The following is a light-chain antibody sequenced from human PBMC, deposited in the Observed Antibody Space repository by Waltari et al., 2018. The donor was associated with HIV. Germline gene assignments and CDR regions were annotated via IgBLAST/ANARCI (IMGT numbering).Light chain of an antibody. CDR2: DVS. Sequence: ENVLTQSPATLSLPPGEQATHSCRASQSFNNYLAWFQQNPGQAPRLLIYDVSKRAIGIPDRFSGRGSETDFTLNISSLEAEDFAVYYCQQRSDWQITFGQGTRLEIK. CDR1: QSFNNY. J-gene: IGKJ5*01. CDR3: QQRSDWQIT. V-gene: IGKV3-11*01.